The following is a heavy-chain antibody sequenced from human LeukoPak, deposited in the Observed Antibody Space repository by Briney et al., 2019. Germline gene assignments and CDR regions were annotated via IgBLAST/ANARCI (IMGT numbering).Heavy chain of an antibody. Sequence: GRSLRLSCAASGFTFSDYGMHWVRQAPGKGLEWVALISYDGGNKFYADSVRDRFTISRDNSKNTLFLQMNSLRIEDTAAYYCAKVFEVRGARRPKDYWGQGTLVIVSS. CDR1: GFTFSDYG. J-gene: IGHJ4*02. CDR2: ISYDGGNK. CDR3: AKVFEVRGARRPKDY. D-gene: IGHD3-10*01. V-gene: IGHV3-30*18.